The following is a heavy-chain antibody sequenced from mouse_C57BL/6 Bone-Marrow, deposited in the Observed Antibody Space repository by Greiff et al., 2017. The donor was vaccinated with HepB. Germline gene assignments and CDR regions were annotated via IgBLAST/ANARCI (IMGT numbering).Heavy chain of an antibody. J-gene: IGHJ4*01. Sequence: QVQLQQPGAELVKPGASVKMSCKASGYTFTSYWITWVKQRPGQGLEWIGDIYPGSGSTNYNEKFKSKATLTVDTSSSTAYMQLSSLTSEDSAVYYCARWNLDYDGYYDAMDYWGQGTSVTVSS. CDR2: IYPGSGST. V-gene: IGHV1-55*01. CDR3: ARWNLDYDGYYDAMDY. CDR1: GYTFTSYW. D-gene: IGHD2-3*01.